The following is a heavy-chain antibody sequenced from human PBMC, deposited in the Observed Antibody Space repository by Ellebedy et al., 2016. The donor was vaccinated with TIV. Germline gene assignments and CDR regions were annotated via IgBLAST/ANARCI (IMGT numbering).Heavy chain of an antibody. D-gene: IGHD5-12*01. J-gene: IGHJ4*02. Sequence: AASVKVSCKASGYTFTSYYMHWVRQAPGQGLEWMGIINPSGGSTSYAQQFQGRVTMTRDTSTSTVYMELSSLRSEDTAVYYGARRDSGYFFYWGQGTLVTVSS. CDR3: ARRDSGYFFY. CDR2: INPSGGST. CDR1: GYTFTSYY. V-gene: IGHV1-46*01.